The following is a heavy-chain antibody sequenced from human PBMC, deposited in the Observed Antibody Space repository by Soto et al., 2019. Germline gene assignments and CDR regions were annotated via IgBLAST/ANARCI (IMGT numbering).Heavy chain of an antibody. CDR2: ISHDGINK. J-gene: IGHJ5*02. V-gene: IGHV3-30-3*01. CDR1: GFSFSSYA. Sequence: QVRLVESGGGVVQPGRSLRLSCTASGFSFSSYAMYWFRQPPGKGLEWVAVISHDGINKHYADSVKGRVTVSRDNSNHSRDLQLNSLRGEDTARYYCARDMYSSDYFVKWFEPWGQGTLVTVSS. CDR3: ARDMYSSDYFVKWFEP. D-gene: IGHD6-19*01.